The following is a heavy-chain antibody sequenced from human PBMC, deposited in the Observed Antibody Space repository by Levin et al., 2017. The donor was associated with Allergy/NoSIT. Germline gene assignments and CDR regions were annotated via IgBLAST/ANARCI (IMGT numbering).Heavy chain of an antibody. CDR2: IYTSGRT. D-gene: IGHD3-16*01. V-gene: IGHV4-4*07. CDR3: ATDYDYAMDY. CDR1: GGSIDSYY. Sequence: SETLSLTCTVSGGSIDSYYWAWLRQSADKGLEWIGHIYTSGRTTYNPSLKSRATVSVDRSKSQFSLNLTSVTAADTAIYYCATDYDYAMDYWGQGTLVTVSS. J-gene: IGHJ4*02.